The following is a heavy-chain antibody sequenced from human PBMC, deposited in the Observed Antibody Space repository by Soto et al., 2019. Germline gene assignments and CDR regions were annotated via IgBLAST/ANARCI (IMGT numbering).Heavy chain of an antibody. J-gene: IGHJ6*02. Sequence: EVQLLESGGGLVQPGGSLRLSCAASGFTFSSYAMSWVRQAPGKGLEWVSAISGSGGSTYYADSVKGRFTISRDHSKNTLYLQMNRLRAEDTAVYYCAKDHTRDEGLQQMIYYYYGMDVWGQGTTVTVSS. CDR3: AKDHTRDEGLQQMIYYYYGMDV. V-gene: IGHV3-23*01. CDR2: ISGSGGST. D-gene: IGHD1-1*01. CDR1: GFTFSSYA.